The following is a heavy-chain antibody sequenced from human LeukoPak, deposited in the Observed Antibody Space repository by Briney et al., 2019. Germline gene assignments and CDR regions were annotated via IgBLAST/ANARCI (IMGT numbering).Heavy chain of an antibody. V-gene: IGHV3-23*01. Sequence: GGSLRLSCAASGFTFSSYAMSWVRRAPGKGLEWVSAVSGSGDSTYYADSVKGRFTISRDNSKNTLYLQMNSLRAEDTAVYYCARDQHSSGWYGDYYYYMDVWGKGTTVTVSS. CDR3: ARDQHSSGWYGDYYYYMDV. CDR2: VSGSGDST. J-gene: IGHJ6*03. D-gene: IGHD6-19*01. CDR1: GFTFSSYA.